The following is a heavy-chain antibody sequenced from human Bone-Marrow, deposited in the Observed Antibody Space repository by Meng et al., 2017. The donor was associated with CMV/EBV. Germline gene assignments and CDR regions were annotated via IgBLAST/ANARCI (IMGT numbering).Heavy chain of an antibody. CDR1: GYTFTGYH. J-gene: IGHJ4*02. V-gene: IGHV1-2*02. CDR2: INPNSGGT. Sequence: ASVKVSCKASGYTFTGYHMHWVRQAPGQGLEWMGWINPNSGGTNYAQKFQGRVTMTRDTSISTAYMELSRLRSDDTAVYYCARVESGYEHFDYWGQGTLVTVSS. D-gene: IGHD5-12*01. CDR3: ARVESGYEHFDY.